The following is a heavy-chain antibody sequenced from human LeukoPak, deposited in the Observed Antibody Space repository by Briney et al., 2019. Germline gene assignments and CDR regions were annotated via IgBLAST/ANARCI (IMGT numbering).Heavy chain of an antibody. J-gene: IGHJ6*02. D-gene: IGHD1-26*01. CDR2: ISADGTT. CDR1: GFNFDKYA. CDR3: ATWAFYHGLDV. Sequence: SGGSLRLSCTASGFNFDKYAMHWVRQRPGKGLEWVAVISADGTTGHADSVKGRFTVSRDNSKESLFLQMSSLRDEDTALYYCATWAFYHGLDVWGQGTTVTVSS. V-gene: IGHV3-43*02.